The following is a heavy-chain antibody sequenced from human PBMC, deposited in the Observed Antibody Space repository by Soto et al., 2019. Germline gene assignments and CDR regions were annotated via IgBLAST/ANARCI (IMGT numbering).Heavy chain of an antibody. CDR3: ARGLYCTGTNCHPPA. D-gene: IGHD2-2*01. Sequence: GGSLRLSCAASGFTFSNYWMHWVRQAPGKGLVWVSRINADGSGTRYADSVKGRFTISRDNAKNTLYLQMNSLRAEDTAVYYCARGLYCTGTNCHPPAWGQGTLVTVSS. CDR1: GFTFSNYW. J-gene: IGHJ5*02. V-gene: IGHV3-74*01. CDR2: INADGSGT.